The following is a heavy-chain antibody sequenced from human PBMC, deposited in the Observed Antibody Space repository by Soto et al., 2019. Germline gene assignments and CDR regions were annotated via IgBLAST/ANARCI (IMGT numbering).Heavy chain of an antibody. J-gene: IGHJ6*02. Sequence: QVQLVESGGGVVQPGRSLRLSCAASGFTFSYYGMHWVRQAPGKGLEWVSFISYDGRNTDFVDSVKGRFTVSRDDSKSTLYLQMNSLRADDTAVYYCSRALRSAYDPGYYGMDVWGQGTTVSVSS. CDR3: SRALRSAYDPGYYGMDV. V-gene: IGHV3-30*03. CDR1: GFTFSYYG. CDR2: ISYDGRNT. D-gene: IGHD5-12*01.